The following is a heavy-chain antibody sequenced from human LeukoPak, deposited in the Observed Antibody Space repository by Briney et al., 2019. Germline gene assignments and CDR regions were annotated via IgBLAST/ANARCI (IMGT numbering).Heavy chain of an antibody. V-gene: IGHV3-21*01. CDR1: GFTFSSYS. J-gene: IGHJ4*02. CDR3: TRDQRAARPNLDY. Sequence: GGSLRLSCAASGFTFSSYSINWVRQAPGKGLEWVSSISSTSTYIYYADSVKGRFTISRDNARNSVSLQMSSLRAEDTAVYYCTRDQRAARPNLDYWGQGTLVTVSS. CDR2: ISSTSTYI. D-gene: IGHD6-6*01.